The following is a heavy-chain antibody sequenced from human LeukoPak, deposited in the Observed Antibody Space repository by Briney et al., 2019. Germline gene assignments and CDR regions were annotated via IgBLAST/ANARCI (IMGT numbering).Heavy chain of an antibody. V-gene: IGHV3-23*01. CDR3: ANEYSKGDV. J-gene: IGHJ3*01. CDR1: GFTFPNYV. CDR2: ISGSGDNT. D-gene: IGHD4-11*01. Sequence: GGSLRLSCAASGFTFPNYVMSWVRQASGKGLEWVSGISGSGDNTYYADSVKGRFTISRDNSKNTLYLQMNSLRAEDAAVYYCANEYSKGDVWGQGTMVTVSS.